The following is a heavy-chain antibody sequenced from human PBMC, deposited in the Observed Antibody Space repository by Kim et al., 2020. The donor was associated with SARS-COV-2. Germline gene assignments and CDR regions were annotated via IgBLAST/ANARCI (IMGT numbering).Heavy chain of an antibody. V-gene: IGHV3-30*18. CDR1: GFSFSSYG. J-gene: IGHJ5*02. CDR3: AKDPHGDYVGWFDA. CDR2: ISYDGSKE. Sequence: GGSLRLSCVASGFSFSSYGMHWVRQSPGKGLEWVALISYDGSKEYYADSVKGRFTISRDNSKNTLHLQMDSLKTDDTAVYYCAKDPHGDYVGWFDAWGQGPLVTISS. D-gene: IGHD4-17*01.